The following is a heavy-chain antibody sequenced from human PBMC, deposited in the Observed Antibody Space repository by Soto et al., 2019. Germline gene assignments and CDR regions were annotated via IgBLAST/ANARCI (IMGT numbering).Heavy chain of an antibody. CDR3: ARELLSSSSLFPSYYYYGIDV. J-gene: IGHJ6*02. D-gene: IGHD6-13*01. Sequence: ASVKVSCKASGYTFTTYAMHWVRQAPGQRLEWMGWINAGNGKTKYSQKFQGRVTITRDTSATTAYMELRSLRSDDTAVYYCARELLSSSSLFPSYYYYGIDVSGPGTMVSVS. V-gene: IGHV1-3*01. CDR2: INAGNGKT. CDR1: GYTFTTYA.